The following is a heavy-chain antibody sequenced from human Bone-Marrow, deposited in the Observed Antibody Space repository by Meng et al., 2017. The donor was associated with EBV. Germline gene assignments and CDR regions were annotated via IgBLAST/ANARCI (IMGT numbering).Heavy chain of an antibody. D-gene: IGHD6-6*01. Sequence: QVQLVQSGAEVKTPGASVKVSCKASGYSFTNNAVLWVRQAPGQTLEWMGWIDAGNARSKYPQHFQGRVTITRDTSASTAYMELNSLTSEDTAVYYCARGIWSASSLAYYLDSWGQGTLVTVSS. CDR2: IDAGNARS. CDR3: ARGIWSASSLAYYLDS. V-gene: IGHV1-3*01. J-gene: IGHJ4*02. CDR1: GYSFTNNA.